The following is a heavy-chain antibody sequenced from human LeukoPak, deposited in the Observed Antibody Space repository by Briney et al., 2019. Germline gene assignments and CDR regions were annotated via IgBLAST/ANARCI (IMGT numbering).Heavy chain of an antibody. J-gene: IGHJ4*02. Sequence: KPSETLSLTCTVSGGSISSGGYYWSWIRQPPGKGLEWIGSIYYSGSTYYNPSLKSRVTISVDTSKNQFSLKLSSVTAADTAVYYCARQAGGGSATDLDYWGQGTLVTVSS. CDR1: GGSISSGGYY. CDR2: IYYSGST. CDR3: ARQAGGGSATDLDY. D-gene: IGHD2-15*01. V-gene: IGHV4-39*01.